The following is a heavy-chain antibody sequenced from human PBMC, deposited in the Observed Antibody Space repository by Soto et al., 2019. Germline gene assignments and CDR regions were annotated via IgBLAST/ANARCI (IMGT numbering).Heavy chain of an antibody. CDR1: GFTFGSYT. J-gene: IGHJ5*01. CDR2: ISASGGRP. Sequence: DVQLLESGGGLVQPGGSLRLSCAASGFTFGSYTMSWVRQAPGKGLEWISSISASGGRPSYADSVQGRFIISRDNSMNTVYLQVRSLRGEDMPMYHCAKARCSTSDCYVPDSWGQGTLVTVSS. CDR3: AKARCSTSDCYVPDS. V-gene: IGHV3-23*01. D-gene: IGHD2-2*01.